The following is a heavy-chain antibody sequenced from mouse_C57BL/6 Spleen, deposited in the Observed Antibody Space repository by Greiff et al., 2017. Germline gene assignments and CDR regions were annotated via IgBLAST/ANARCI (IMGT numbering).Heavy chain of an antibody. D-gene: IGHD1-1*01. V-gene: IGHV6-6*01. CDR2: IRNKANNHAT. J-gene: IGHJ2*01. CDR1: GFTFSDAW. CDR3: TRDGSSTFDY. Sequence: EVQGVESGGGLVQPGGSMKLSCAASGFTFSDAWMDWVRQSPEQGLEWVAVIRNKANNHATYYDESVKGRFTISRDDSKSSVYRQMNSLSAEDYGIYYCTRDGSSTFDYWGQGTTLTVSS.